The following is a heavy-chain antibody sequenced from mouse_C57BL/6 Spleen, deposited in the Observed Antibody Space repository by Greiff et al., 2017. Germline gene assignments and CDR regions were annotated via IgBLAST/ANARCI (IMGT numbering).Heavy chain of an antibody. Sequence: QVQLQQPGAELVKPGASVKISCKASGYAFTSYWMNWVKQRPGQGLEWIGQIYPGDGDTNYNGKFKGKATLTADTSSSPAYMQLSRLTSEDSAVYDGAGDDNDEVDYWGQGTLGTVSA. CDR1: GYAFTSYW. CDR3: AGDDNDEVDY. J-gene: IGHJ3*01. D-gene: IGHD2-12*01. CDR2: IYPGDGDT. V-gene: IGHV1-80*01.